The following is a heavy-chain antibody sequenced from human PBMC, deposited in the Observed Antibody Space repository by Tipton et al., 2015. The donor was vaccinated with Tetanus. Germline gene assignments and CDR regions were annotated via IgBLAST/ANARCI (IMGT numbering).Heavy chain of an antibody. CDR2: IYSDGSIV. J-gene: IGHJ4*02. D-gene: IGHD5-24*01. CDR1: GFTFSNYW. V-gene: IGHV3-74*01. CDR3: ARDKAEMATIDPFGY. Sequence: SLRLSCVGSGFTFSNYWMDWVRQAPGKGLVWVSRIYSDGSIVSYADAVRRRFIISRDNAKKTLYLQMNSLTDEDTAEYYCARDKAEMATIDPFGYWGQGTRVTGSS.